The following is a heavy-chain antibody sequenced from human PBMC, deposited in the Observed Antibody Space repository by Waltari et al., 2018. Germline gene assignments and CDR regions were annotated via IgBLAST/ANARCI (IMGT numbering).Heavy chain of an antibody. D-gene: IGHD3-22*01. CDR1: GGSISSSSYY. CDR2: IYYSGST. J-gene: IGHJ4*02. Sequence: QLQLQESGPGLVKPSETLSLTCTVSGGSISSSSYYWGWIRQPPGKGLEWIGSIYYSGSTYYNPSLKSRVTISVDTSKNQFSLKLSSVTAADTAVYYCARHATYYYDSSGYYFDYWGQGTLVTVSS. CDR3: ARHATYYYDSSGYYFDY. V-gene: IGHV4-39*01.